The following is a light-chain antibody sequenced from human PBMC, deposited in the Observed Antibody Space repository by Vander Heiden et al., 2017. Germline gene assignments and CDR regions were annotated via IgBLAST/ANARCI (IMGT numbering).Light chain of an antibody. CDR3: QQYGSSLYT. Sequence: EIVLPQSPGTLPLSPGERATLPCRASQSVSSSYLAWYQQKPGQAPRLLIYGASSRATGIPDRFSGSGSGTDFTLTISRLEPEDFAVYYCQQYGSSLYTFGQGTKLEIK. CDR2: GAS. J-gene: IGKJ2*01. CDR1: QSVSSSY. V-gene: IGKV3-20*01.